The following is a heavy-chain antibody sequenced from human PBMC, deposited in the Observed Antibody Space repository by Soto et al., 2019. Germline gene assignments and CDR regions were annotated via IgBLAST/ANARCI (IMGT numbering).Heavy chain of an antibody. CDR3: AREEETRGGGSAFYDFWSGYALDAFDI. CDR1: GFTFSSYW. CDR2: INSDGSST. J-gene: IGHJ3*02. V-gene: IGHV3-74*01. Sequence: EVQLVESGGGLVQPGGSLRLSCAASGFTFSSYWMHWVRQAPGKGLVWVSRINSDGSSTSYADSVKGRFTISRDDAKNTLYLQMNSLRAEDTAVYYCAREEETRGGGSAFYDFWSGYALDAFDIWGQGTMVTVSS. D-gene: IGHD3-3*01.